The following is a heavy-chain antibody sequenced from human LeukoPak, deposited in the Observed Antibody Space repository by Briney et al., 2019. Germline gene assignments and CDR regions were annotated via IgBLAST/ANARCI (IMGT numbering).Heavy chain of an antibody. CDR1: GFSFNIHG. CDR3: ARDHRGSGSRYYYYYMDV. D-gene: IGHD3-10*01. J-gene: IGHJ6*03. V-gene: IGHV3-23*01. Sequence: PGGSLRLSCAASGFSFNIHGMNWVRQAPGKGLEWVSGIGPSGANTYYADSVKGRFTISRDNAKNTLYLQMNSLRAEDTAVYYCARDHRGSGSRYYYYYMDVWGKGTTVTISS. CDR2: IGPSGANT.